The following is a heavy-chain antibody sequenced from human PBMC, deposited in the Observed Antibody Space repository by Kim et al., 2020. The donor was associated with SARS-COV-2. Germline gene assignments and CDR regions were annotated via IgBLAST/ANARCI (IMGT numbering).Heavy chain of an antibody. Sequence: GGTNYAQKFQGRVTMTRDTSISTAYSELSRLRSDDTAVYYCARDEGAFDIWGQGTMVTVSS. CDR3: ARDEGAFDI. V-gene: IGHV1-2*02. CDR2: GGT. J-gene: IGHJ3*02.